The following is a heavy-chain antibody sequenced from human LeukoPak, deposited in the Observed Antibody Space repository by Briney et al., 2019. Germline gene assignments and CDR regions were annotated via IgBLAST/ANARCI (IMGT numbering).Heavy chain of an antibody. D-gene: IGHD2-21*02. V-gene: IGHV1-46*01. CDR2: INPSGGGT. CDR1: GYTFTSYY. CDR3: ARDSLRDGGPFDM. J-gene: IGHJ3*02. Sequence: GRSVNVSCKASGYTFTSYYIHWVRQAPGQGLEWMGIINPSGGGTSSAQKFQGRVSMTRDTSTSTVYMELSSLRSEDTAVYYCARDSLRDGGPFDMWGQGTMVTVSS.